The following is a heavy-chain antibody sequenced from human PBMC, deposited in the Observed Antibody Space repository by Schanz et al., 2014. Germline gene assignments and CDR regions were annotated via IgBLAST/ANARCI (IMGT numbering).Heavy chain of an antibody. J-gene: IGHJ5*02. V-gene: IGHV3-66*01. Sequence: EVQLVESGGGLVKPGGSLRLSCAASGIDFSSYSMNWVRQAPGKGPEWVSVIFGGGSTYYADSVKGRFTISRDKSKNTLYLEMNSLRAEDTAVYYCASRSVYAPTWGQGTLVTVSS. CDR1: GIDFSSYS. D-gene: IGHD2-8*01. CDR3: ASRSVYAPT. CDR2: IFGGGST.